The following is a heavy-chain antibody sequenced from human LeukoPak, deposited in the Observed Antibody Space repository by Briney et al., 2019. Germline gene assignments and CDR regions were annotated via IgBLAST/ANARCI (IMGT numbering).Heavy chain of an antibody. CDR2: INHSGST. V-gene: IGHV4-34*01. D-gene: IGHD3-3*01. CDR3: ARATKYYDFWSGYIDY. CDR1: GGSFSGYY. J-gene: IGHJ4*02. Sequence: SETLSLTCAVCGGSFSGYYWSWIRQPPGKGLEWIGEINHSGSTNYNPSLKSRVTISVDTSKNQFSLKLSSVTAADTAVYYCARATKYYDFWSGYIDYWGQGTLVTVSS.